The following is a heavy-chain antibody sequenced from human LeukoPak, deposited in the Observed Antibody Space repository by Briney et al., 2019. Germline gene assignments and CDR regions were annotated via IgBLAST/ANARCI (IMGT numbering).Heavy chain of an antibody. CDR3: AKDCSGDCYHLSVNYMDV. Sequence: GGSLRLSCAASGFTFSSYGMHWVRQAPGKGLEWVAVIWYDGSNKYYADSVKGRFTISRDNSKNTLYLQMNSLRAEDTAVYYCAKDCSGDCYHLSVNYMDVWGKGTTVTVSS. CDR1: GFTFSSYG. CDR2: IWYDGSNK. D-gene: IGHD2-21*02. J-gene: IGHJ6*03. V-gene: IGHV3-33*06.